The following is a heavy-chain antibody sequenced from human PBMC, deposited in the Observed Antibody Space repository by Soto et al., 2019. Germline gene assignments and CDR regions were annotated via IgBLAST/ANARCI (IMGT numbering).Heavy chain of an antibody. CDR2: IIPILGIA. CDR1: GGTFSSHT. J-gene: IGHJ5*02. Sequence: ASVKVSCKASGGTFSSHTISWVRQAPGQRLEWMGRIIPILGIANYAQKFQGRVTITADKSTSTAYMELSSLRSEDTAVYYCARTSSITIFGVVPWFDPWGQGTLVTVSS. V-gene: IGHV1-69*02. D-gene: IGHD3-3*01. CDR3: ARTSSITIFGVVPWFDP.